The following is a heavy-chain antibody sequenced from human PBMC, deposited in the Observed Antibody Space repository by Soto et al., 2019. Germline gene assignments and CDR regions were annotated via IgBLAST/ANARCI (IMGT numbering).Heavy chain of an antibody. CDR3: ARAYCGGDCYSGPSWFDP. CDR2: IDPSDSYT. J-gene: IGHJ5*02. V-gene: IGHV5-10-1*01. Sequence: PGESLKISCKGSGYSFTSYWINWLRQMPGKGLEWMGRIDPSDSYTNHSPSFQGHVTISADKSINTACLQWSNLKASDTAMYYCARAYCGGDCYSGPSWFDPWGQGTLVTVSS. CDR1: GYSFTSYW. D-gene: IGHD2-21*02.